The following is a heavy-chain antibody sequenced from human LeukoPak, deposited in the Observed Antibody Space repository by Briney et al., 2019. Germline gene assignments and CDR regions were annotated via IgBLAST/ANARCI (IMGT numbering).Heavy chain of an antibody. CDR1: GGSISNYY. CDR3: ARATYDILTGSRGFDY. J-gene: IGHJ4*02. Sequence: SETLSLTCTVSGGSISNYYWSWIRQPPGKGLEWVGFIYYSGSTNYNPSLKSRVTISVDTSKNQFSLKLSSVTAADTAVYYCARATYDILTGSRGFDYWGQGTLVTVSS. D-gene: IGHD3-9*01. CDR2: IYYSGST. V-gene: IGHV4-59*01.